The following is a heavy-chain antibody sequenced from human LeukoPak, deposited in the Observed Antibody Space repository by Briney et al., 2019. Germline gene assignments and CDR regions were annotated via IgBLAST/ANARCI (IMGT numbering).Heavy chain of an antibody. D-gene: IGHD6-13*01. CDR3: ARDLIAAAGTFDY. CDR1: GFTVSSNY. V-gene: IGHV3-66*01. CDR2: IYSGGST. J-gene: IGHJ4*02. Sequence: GGSLRLSCAASGFTVSSNYMSWVRQAPGKGLEWVSVIYSGGSTYYADSVKGRFTISRDNSKNTLYLQMNSLRAEDTAAYYCARDLIAAAGTFDYWGQGTLVTVSS.